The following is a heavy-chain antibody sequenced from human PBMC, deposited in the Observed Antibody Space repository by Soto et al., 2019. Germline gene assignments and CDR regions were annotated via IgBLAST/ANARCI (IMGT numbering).Heavy chain of an antibody. CDR3: ARDHDILASPPRSPHFYYAMDV. Sequence: PSETLSLTCTVSDGSVSSSSYSWSWIRQPPGKGLEWIGHIHHSGSTKYNPSLESRVTISADTSKNQLSLRLKSVTAADTAVYYCARDHDILASPPRSPHFYYAMDVWGQGTKVTVSS. D-gene: IGHD3-9*01. CDR2: IHHSGST. V-gene: IGHV4-61*01. CDR1: DGSVSSSSYS. J-gene: IGHJ6*02.